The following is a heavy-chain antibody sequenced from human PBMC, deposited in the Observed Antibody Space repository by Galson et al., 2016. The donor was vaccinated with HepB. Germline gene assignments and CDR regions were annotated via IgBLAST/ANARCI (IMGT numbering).Heavy chain of an antibody. V-gene: IGHV6-1*01. J-gene: IGHJ6*02. CDR1: GDSVSSNSAA. CDR3: ARDLREAPAGTGYYYYGLDV. CDR2: TYYRSKWYN. D-gene: IGHD6-13*01. Sequence: CAISGDSVSSNSAAWNWIRQSPSRGLEWLGRTYYRSKWYNEYAVSVKSRITINPDTSKNQFSLQLNSATPEDTAVYYCARDLREAPAGTGYYYYGLDVWGQGTTVTFAS.